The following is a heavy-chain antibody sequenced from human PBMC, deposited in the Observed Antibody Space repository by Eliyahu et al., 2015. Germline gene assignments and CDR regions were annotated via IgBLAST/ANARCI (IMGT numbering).Heavy chain of an antibody. D-gene: IGHD5-24*01. CDR1: GXSVSSGSYY. V-gene: IGHV4-61*01. J-gene: IGHJ4*02. Sequence: QVQLQESGPGLVKPSETLSLTCTVSGXSVSSGSYYWSWIRQPPGKELEWIGYIYYSGSTSYNPSLKSRVTISGDTSKNQFSLKLSSVTAADTAVYYCPRDLRWLQFGYWGQGTLVTVSS. CDR3: PRDLRWLQFGY. CDR2: IYYSGST.